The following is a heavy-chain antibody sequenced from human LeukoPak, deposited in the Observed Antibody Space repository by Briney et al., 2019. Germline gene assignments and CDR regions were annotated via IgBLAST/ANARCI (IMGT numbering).Heavy chain of an antibody. J-gene: IGHJ4*02. Sequence: SETLSLTCTVSAGSISSGDYYWSWIRQPPGKGLEWFGHIYNSWSTDYNPSLKSRVTLSVDTSKDQFSLKLTSVTAADTAVYYCASNYGSGSYHYFYYWGQGALVTVSS. V-gene: IGHV4-30-4*01. D-gene: IGHD3-10*01. CDR2: IYNSWST. CDR3: ASNYGSGSYHYFYY. CDR1: AGSISSGDYY.